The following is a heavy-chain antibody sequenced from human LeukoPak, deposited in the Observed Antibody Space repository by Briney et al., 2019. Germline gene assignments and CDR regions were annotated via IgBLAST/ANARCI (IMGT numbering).Heavy chain of an antibody. Sequence: GGSLRLSCAASGFSFSTYAMTWVRQAPGKGLEWISYVGISSGNTKYADSVKGRFTISGDSAKNSVFLQMNSLRAEGTAVYFCARDHRYAFDNWGQGTLVTVSS. V-gene: IGHV3-11*06. J-gene: IGHJ4*02. CDR1: GFSFSTYA. CDR3: ARDHRYAFDN. D-gene: IGHD5-12*01. CDR2: VGISSGNT.